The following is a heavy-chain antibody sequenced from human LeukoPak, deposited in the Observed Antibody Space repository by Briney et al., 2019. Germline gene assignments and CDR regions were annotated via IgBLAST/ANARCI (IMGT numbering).Heavy chain of an antibody. CDR2: ISGSGGST. CDR3: AGTYYYGSGSDYPLDY. J-gene: IGHJ4*02. V-gene: IGHV3-23*01. CDR1: GFTFSSYG. Sequence: GGSLRLSCAASGFTFSSYGMNWVRQAPGKGLEWVSAISGSGGSTYYADSVKGRFTISRDNSKNTLYLQMNSLRAEDTAVYYCAGTYYYGSGSDYPLDYWGQGTLVTVSS. D-gene: IGHD3-10*01.